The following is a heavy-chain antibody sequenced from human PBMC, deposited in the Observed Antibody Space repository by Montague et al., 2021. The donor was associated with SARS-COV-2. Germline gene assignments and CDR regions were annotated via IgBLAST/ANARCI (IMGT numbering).Heavy chain of an antibody. CDR1: GFSLSTPNVG. J-gene: IGHJ4*02. V-gene: IGHV2-5*01. CDR2: IYSNDDK. D-gene: IGHD3-9*01. Sequence: VKPTQTLTLTCTFSGFSLSTPNVGVGWIRQPPGNALEWLALIYSNDDKRYSPYLQSRLTITTDTSTNQVVLSLTNVDPVDTSTYYCAHLIRYYDIFTGIPFDYWGQGTQVTVSS. CDR3: AHLIRYYDIFTGIPFDY.